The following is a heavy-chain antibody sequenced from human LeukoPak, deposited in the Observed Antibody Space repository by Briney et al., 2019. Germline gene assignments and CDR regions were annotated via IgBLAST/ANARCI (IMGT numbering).Heavy chain of an antibody. CDR1: GLSFNGYN. CDR3: AKELLWFGESQYYFDY. J-gene: IGHJ4*02. D-gene: IGHD3-10*01. V-gene: IGHV3-48*01. CDR2: ISINGDTI. Sequence: GGSLRLSCAASGLSFNGYNMNWVRQGPGKGLEWISYISINGDTIYYADSVKGRFTISRDNAKNSVFLQMNSLRAEDTAVYYCAKELLWFGESQYYFDYWGQGTLVTVSS.